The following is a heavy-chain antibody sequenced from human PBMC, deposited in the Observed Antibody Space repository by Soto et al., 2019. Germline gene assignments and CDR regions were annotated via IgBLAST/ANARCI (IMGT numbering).Heavy chain of an antibody. CDR1: GFTFSSYA. V-gene: IGHV3-48*02. CDR2: ISSSSSTI. D-gene: IGHD1-26*01. Sequence: GGSLRLSCAASGFTFSSYAMHWVRQAPGKGLEWVSYISSSSSTIYYADSVKGRFTISRDNAKNSLYLQMNSLRDEDTAVYYCARDIAGATIYYYYGMDVWGQGTTVTVSS. J-gene: IGHJ6*02. CDR3: ARDIAGATIYYYYGMDV.